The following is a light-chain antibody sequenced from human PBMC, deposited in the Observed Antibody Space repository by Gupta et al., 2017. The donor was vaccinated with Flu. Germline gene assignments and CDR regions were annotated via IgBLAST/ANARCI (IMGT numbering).Light chain of an antibody. CDR1: RSNIGSNS. CDR3: AALDDSLNGHYV. V-gene: IGLV1-44*01. J-gene: IGLJ1*01. CDR2: GNN. Sequence: QSVLAQPPSASGTPGQRVALSCSGSRSNIGSNSGNWYQQVPGTAPKLLIYGNNQRPSGVPDRFSGSKSGTSASLAISGLQSEDEADYYCAALDDSLNGHYVFGTGTKVTVV.